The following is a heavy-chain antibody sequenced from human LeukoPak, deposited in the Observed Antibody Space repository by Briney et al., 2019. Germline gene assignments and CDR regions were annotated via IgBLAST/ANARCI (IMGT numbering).Heavy chain of an antibody. D-gene: IGHD3-10*01. CDR1: GYTFTSSD. CDR3: ASGVHVDGSGSYYLDY. V-gene: IGHV1-8*01. Sequence: ASVKVSCKASGYTFTSSDINWVRQATGQGLEWMRWMNPNSGNTGYAQKFQGRVTMTRKTSISTAYMELSSLRSEDTAVYYCASGVHVDGSGSYYLDYWGQGTLVTVSS. J-gene: IGHJ4*02. CDR2: MNPNSGNT.